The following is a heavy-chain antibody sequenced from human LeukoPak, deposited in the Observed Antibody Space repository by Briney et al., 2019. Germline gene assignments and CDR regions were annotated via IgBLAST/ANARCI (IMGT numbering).Heavy chain of an antibody. D-gene: IGHD1-26*01. J-gene: IGHJ4*02. CDR3: AREVAVWAGATNDY. CDR1: GFSISDYY. Sequence: GGSLRLSCAASGFSISDYYMGWIRQGPGKGLEWLSYISGGSEDISYADSVKGRFTISRDNAKQSLSLQMNSLRAEDTAVYYCAREVAVWAGATNDYWGQGTLVTVSS. CDR2: ISGGSEDI. V-gene: IGHV3-11*01.